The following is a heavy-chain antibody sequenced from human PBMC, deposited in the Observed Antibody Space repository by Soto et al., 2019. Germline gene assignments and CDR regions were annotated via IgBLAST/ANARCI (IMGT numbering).Heavy chain of an antibody. CDR1: GGTFSSDA. Sequence: SVKVSCKASGGTFSSDAISWVRQAPGQGLEWMGGIIPIFGTANYAQKFQGRVTITADESTSTAYMELSSLRSEDTAVYYCARGDYYDSSGYAKLGLGMDVWGQGTTVTVSS. CDR3: ARGDYYDSSGYAKLGLGMDV. J-gene: IGHJ6*02. V-gene: IGHV1-69*13. D-gene: IGHD3-22*01. CDR2: IIPIFGTA.